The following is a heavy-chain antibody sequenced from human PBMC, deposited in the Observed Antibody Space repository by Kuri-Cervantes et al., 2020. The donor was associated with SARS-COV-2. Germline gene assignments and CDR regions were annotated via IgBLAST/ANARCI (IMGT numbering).Heavy chain of an antibody. CDR3: ARGPAITIFGVLRGRENWFDP. J-gene: IGHJ5*02. CDR1: GYSFNDYY. D-gene: IGHD3-3*01. Sequence: ASVKVSCKASGYSFNDYYIYWVRQAPGEGLEWMGWINPKSGGTNYAQKFQGWVTMTRETSISTAYMELSRLRSDDTAVYYCARGPAITIFGVLRGRENWFDPWGQGTLVTVSS. V-gene: IGHV1-2*04. CDR2: INPKSGGT.